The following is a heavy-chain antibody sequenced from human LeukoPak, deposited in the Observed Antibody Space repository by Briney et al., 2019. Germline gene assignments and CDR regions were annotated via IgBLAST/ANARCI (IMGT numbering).Heavy chain of an antibody. Sequence: PGGSLRLSCAASGFTFSSYGMHWVRQAPGKGLEWVAFIRHDGSNKYYADSVKGRFTISRDNSKNTLYLQMNSLRTDDTAVYYCATGRGSGWYACHFDYWGQGTLVTVSS. CDR3: ATGRGSGWYACHFDY. CDR1: GFTFSSYG. J-gene: IGHJ4*02. V-gene: IGHV3-30*02. CDR2: IRHDGSNK. D-gene: IGHD6-19*01.